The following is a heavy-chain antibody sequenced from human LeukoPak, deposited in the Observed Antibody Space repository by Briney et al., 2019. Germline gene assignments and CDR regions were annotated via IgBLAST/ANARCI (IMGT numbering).Heavy chain of an antibody. CDR1: GYTFTGYY. V-gene: IGHV1-2*02. Sequence: ASVKVSCKASGYTFTGYYMHWVRQAPGQGLEWMGWINPNSGGTNYAQKFQGRVTMTRDTSISTAYMELSRLRSDDTAVYYCARDQAGTTPLIHWGQGTLVTVSS. D-gene: IGHD1-7*01. CDR2: INPNSGGT. CDR3: ARDQAGTTPLIH. J-gene: IGHJ4*02.